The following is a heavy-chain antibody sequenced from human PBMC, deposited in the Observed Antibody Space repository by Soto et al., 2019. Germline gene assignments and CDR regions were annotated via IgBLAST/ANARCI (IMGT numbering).Heavy chain of an antibody. CDR2: IIPIFGTA. J-gene: IGHJ4*02. Sequence: SVKVSCKASGGTFSSYAISWVRQAPGQGLEWMGEIIPIFGTANYAQKFQGRVTITADESTSTAYMELSSLRSEDTAVYYCARDGGFGVVVGAATAYFDYWGQGTLVTVSS. D-gene: IGHD2-15*01. V-gene: IGHV1-69*13. CDR3: ARDGGFGVVVGAATAYFDY. CDR1: GGTFSSYA.